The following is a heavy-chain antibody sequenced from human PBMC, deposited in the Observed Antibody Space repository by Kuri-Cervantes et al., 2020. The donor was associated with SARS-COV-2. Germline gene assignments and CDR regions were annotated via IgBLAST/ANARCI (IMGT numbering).Heavy chain of an antibody. CDR1: GGTITSDGYS. Sequence: SQTLSLTCGVSGGTITSDGYSWSWIRQPPGKGLEFIGFIHASGSAYYNPSLQSRVTISVDRSKTQFSLTVTSVTAADTAVYYCARVAGCVGSFCYYTNWFDHWGRGTLVTVSS. CDR2: IHASGSA. V-gene: IGHV4-30-2*01. J-gene: IGHJ5*02. CDR3: ARVAGCVGSFCYYTNWFDH. D-gene: IGHD3-22*01.